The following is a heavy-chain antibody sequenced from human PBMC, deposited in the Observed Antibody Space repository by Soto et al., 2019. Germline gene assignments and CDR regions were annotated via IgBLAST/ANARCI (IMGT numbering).Heavy chain of an antibody. CDR3: VHRRDGYNSAFFDY. V-gene: IGHV1-69*13. J-gene: IGHJ4*02. Sequence: SVKVSCEASGGTFSSYAFSWVRQAPGLGLEWMGGIIRIFHTATYAQKFQGRVTITADESTSTAYMELISLTSDDTAVYYCVHRRDGYNSAFFDYWGQGTLVTVSS. D-gene: IGHD5-12*01. CDR1: GGTFSSYA. CDR2: IIRIFHTA.